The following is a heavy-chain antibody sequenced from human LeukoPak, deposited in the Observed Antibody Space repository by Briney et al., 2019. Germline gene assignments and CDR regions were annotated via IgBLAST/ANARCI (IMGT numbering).Heavy chain of an antibody. CDR1: GFTFSSYW. J-gene: IGHJ5*02. CDR2: IKQDGSEK. V-gene: IGHV3-7*01. CDR3: ARVFHNWNGNWFDP. Sequence: PGGSLRLSCAASGFTFSSYWMSWVRQAPGKGLEWVANIKQDGSEKYYVDSVKGRFTISRDNAKNSLYLQMNSLRAEDTAVYYCARVFHNWNGNWFDPWGQGTLVTVSS. D-gene: IGHD1-1*01.